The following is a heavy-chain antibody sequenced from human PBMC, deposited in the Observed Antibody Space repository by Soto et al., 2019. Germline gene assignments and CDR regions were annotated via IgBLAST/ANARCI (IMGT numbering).Heavy chain of an antibody. CDR2: ISAYNGNT. V-gene: IGHV1-18*01. D-gene: IGHD1-26*01. J-gene: IGHJ1*01. Sequence: ASVKVSCKASGYTFTSYGISWVRQAPGQGLEWMGWISAYNGNTNYAQKLQGRVTMTTDTSTGTAYMELRSLSSDDTAVYYCARDGTFGYFQHWGQGTLVTVSS. CDR3: ARDGTFGYFQH. CDR1: GYTFTSYG.